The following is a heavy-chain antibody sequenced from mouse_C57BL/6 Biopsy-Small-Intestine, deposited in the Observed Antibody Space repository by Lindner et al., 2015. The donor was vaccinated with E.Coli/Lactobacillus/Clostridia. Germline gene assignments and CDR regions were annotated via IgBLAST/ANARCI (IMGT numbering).Heavy chain of an antibody. V-gene: IGHV1-14*01. J-gene: IGHJ1*01. D-gene: IGHD2-5*01. CDR1: GYTFTSYV. CDR2: INPYNDGT. CDR3: ARGHSNYEYFDV. Sequence: VQLQESGPELVKPGASVKMSCKASGYTFTSYVMHWVKQKPGQGLEWIGYINPYNDGTKYNEKFKGKATLTSDKSSSTAYMELSSLTSEDSAVYYCARGHSNYEYFDVWGAGTTVTVSS.